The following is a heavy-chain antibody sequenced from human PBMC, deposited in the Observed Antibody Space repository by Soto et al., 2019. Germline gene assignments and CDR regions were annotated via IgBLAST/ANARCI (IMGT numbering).Heavy chain of an antibody. Sequence: TSETLSLTCAVYGGSFSGYYWSWIRQPPGKGLEWIGEINHSGSTNYNPSLKSRVTISVDTSKNQFSLKLSSVTAADTAVYYCARRPRFTMIVGMDVWGQGTTVTVSS. CDR2: INHSGST. J-gene: IGHJ6*02. CDR3: ARRPRFTMIVGMDV. V-gene: IGHV4-34*01. CDR1: GGSFSGYY. D-gene: IGHD3-22*01.